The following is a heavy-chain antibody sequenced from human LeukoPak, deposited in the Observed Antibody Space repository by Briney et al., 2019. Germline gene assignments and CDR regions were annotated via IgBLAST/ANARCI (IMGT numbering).Heavy chain of an antibody. CDR1: GFTFDDYA. V-gene: IGHV3-9*01. Sequence: GRSLRLSCAASGFTFDDYAMHWVRQAPGKGLEWVSGISWSSGSIGYADSVKGRFTISRDNAKNSLYLQMNSLRAEDTALYYCAKEGIAADPDYWGQGTLVTVSS. J-gene: IGHJ4*02. CDR3: AKEGIAADPDY. D-gene: IGHD6-13*01. CDR2: ISWSSGSI.